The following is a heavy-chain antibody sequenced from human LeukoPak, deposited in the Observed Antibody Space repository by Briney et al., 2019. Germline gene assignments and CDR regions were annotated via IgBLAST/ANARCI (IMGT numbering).Heavy chain of an antibody. CDR3: ATEVLYYYHSSGYDY. CDR1: GLTFSNAW. Sequence: PGGSLRLSCAASGLTFSNAWMSWVRQAPGKGLEWVGRIKSKSAGGTIDYAAPVKGRFTISRDDSKNTLYLQMNSLKTEDTAVYYCATEVLYYYHSSGYDYWGQGTLVTVSS. V-gene: IGHV3-15*01. CDR2: IKSKSAGGTI. D-gene: IGHD3-22*01. J-gene: IGHJ4*02.